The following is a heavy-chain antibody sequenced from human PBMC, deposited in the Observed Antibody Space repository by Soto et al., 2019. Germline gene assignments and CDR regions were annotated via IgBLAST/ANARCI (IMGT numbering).Heavy chain of an antibody. CDR3: TTDLGILTGYYLYYYYYGMDV. Sequence: ASVKVSCKASGYTFSNYGLSWVRQAPGQGLEWMGWISGYNGNTNYAENLQGRVSMTTDTSTSTAYMELRSLRSDDTAVYYCTTDLGILTGYYLYYYYYGMDVWGQGTTVTVSS. CDR1: GYTFSNYG. J-gene: IGHJ6*02. V-gene: IGHV1-18*04. D-gene: IGHD3-9*01. CDR2: ISGYNGNT.